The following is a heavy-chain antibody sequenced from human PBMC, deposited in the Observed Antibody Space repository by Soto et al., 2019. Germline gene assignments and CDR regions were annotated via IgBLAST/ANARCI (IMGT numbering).Heavy chain of an antibody. CDR1: GGSISSGGYY. V-gene: IGHV4-31*03. J-gene: IGHJ4*02. CDR2: IYYSGST. CDR3: ARGGGGENYYDSSGYEDY. D-gene: IGHD3-22*01. Sequence: QVQLQESGPGLVKPSQTLSLTCTVSGGSISSGGYYWSWIRQPPGKGLEWIGYIYYSGSTYYNPSLKSRVTISVDTSKNQFSLKLSSVTAADTAVYYCARGGGGENYYDSSGYEDYWGQGTLVTVSS.